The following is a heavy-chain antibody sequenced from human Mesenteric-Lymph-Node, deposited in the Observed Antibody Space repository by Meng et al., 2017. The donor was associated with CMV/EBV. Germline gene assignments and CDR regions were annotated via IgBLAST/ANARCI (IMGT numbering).Heavy chain of an antibody. CDR2: ISTYNGNT. CDR3: ARDGGYSYGYLLDY. V-gene: IGHV1-18*04. J-gene: IGHJ4*02. CDR1: GYTCTSYG. D-gene: IGHD5-18*01. Sequence: ASGYTCTSYGISWVRQAPGQGLEWMGWISTYNGNTNYAQKLQGRVTMTTDTSTSTAYMELRSLRSDDTAVYYCARDGGYSYGYLLDYWGQGTLVTVSS.